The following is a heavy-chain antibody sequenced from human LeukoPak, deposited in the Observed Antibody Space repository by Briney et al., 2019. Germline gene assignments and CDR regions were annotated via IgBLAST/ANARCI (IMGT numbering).Heavy chain of an antibody. CDR1: GYTFTNYA. Sequence: ASVKVSCKGSGYTFTNYAVHWVRQAPGQRLEWLGWINPGNGDTKYTQNFQGRVTVTSDTSAATAYVELNSLTSEDTAVYYCARERWHCRVNCYSVYYYALDVWGQGTTVTVSS. D-gene: IGHD2-15*01. CDR3: ARERWHCRVNCYSVYYYALDV. V-gene: IGHV1-3*01. J-gene: IGHJ6*02. CDR2: INPGNGDT.